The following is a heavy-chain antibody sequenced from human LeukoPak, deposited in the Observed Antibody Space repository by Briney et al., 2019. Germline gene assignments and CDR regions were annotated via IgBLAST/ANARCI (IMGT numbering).Heavy chain of an antibody. J-gene: IGHJ4*02. CDR3: ARQKEGTFYYDSSAYLTDY. CDR1: GYSFSSYW. CDR2: IDPNHPYT. D-gene: IGHD3-22*01. Sequence: GESLKISCKGSGYSFSSYWISWVRQMPGKGLEWMGRIDPNHPYTNYNPSFQGHVTISADKSISTAYLQWSSLKASDTAMYFCARQKEGTFYYDSSAYLTDYWGQGTLVTVSS. V-gene: IGHV5-10-1*01.